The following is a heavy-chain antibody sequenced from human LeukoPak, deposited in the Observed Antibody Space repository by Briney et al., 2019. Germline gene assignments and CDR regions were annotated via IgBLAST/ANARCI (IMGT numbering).Heavy chain of an antibody. CDR2: INHSGST. V-gene: IGHV4-34*01. CDR1: GGSFSGYY. Sequence: SETLSLTCAVYGGSFSGYYWSWIRQPPGKGLERIGEINHSGSTNYNPSLKSRVTISVDTSKNQFSLKLSSVTAADTAVYYCASGDRDVVVVAAALDYWGQGSLVTVSP. J-gene: IGHJ4*02. D-gene: IGHD2-15*01. CDR3: ASGDRDVVVVAAALDY.